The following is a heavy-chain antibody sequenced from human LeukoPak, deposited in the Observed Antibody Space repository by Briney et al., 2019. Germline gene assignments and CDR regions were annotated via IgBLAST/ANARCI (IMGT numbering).Heavy chain of an antibody. CDR1: GFTFTIYS. Sequence: GGSLRLSCAASGFTFTIYSMTWVRQAPGKGLEWVSYMSSSSTIIYYADSLKGRFTISRDNAKNSLYLQMNSLRAEDTAVYYCARPGRYSSSRNHFDYWGQGTLVTVSS. CDR3: ARPGRYSSSRNHFDY. CDR2: MSSSSTII. D-gene: IGHD6-6*01. V-gene: IGHV3-48*01. J-gene: IGHJ4*02.